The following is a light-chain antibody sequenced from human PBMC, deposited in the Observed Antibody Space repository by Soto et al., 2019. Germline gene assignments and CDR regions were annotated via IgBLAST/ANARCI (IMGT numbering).Light chain of an antibody. CDR2: GAS. J-gene: IGKJ4*01. Sequence: IVLTQSPGTLSLSPGERATLSCRASQSISSSYLAWYQQKPGQAPRLLIYGASNRATAIPDRFSGSGSGTDFTLTISRLEPEDFAVYFCQQYDNSPPLTFGGGTKVDIK. V-gene: IGKV3-20*01. CDR1: QSISSSY. CDR3: QQYDNSPPLT.